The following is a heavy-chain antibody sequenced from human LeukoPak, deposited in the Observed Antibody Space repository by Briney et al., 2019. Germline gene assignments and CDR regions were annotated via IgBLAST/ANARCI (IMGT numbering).Heavy chain of an antibody. CDR1: GGSISSYY. D-gene: IGHD6-6*01. CDR2: IYDSGST. CDR3: ARARYSSSPFDY. V-gene: IGHV4-59*01. J-gene: IGHJ4*02. Sequence: SETLSLTCTVSGGSISSYYWSWIRQPPGKGPEWIGYIYDSGSTNYKPSLKSRVTISVDTSKNQFSLKLSSVTAADTALYYCARARYSSSPFDYWGQGTLVTVSS.